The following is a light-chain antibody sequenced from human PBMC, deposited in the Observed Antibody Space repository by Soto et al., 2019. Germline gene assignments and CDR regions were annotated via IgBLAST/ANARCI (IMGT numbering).Light chain of an antibody. CDR3: QQSYSTPPWT. J-gene: IGKJ1*01. V-gene: IGKV1-39*01. CDR2: AAS. Sequence: DIQMTQSPSSLSASVGDRVTITCRASQSISSYLNWYQQKPGKAPKLLIYAASSLQSGVPSRFSGSGSGTDFTLTISSLQPEDFATYYCQQSYSTPPWTFGQGTEVDI. CDR1: QSISSY.